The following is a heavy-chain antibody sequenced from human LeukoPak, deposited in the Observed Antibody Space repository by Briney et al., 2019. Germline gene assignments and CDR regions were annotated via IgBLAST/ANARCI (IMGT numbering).Heavy chain of an antibody. CDR3: ARGGRGYDFWSGYFGSL. CDR2: ISGSGGST. V-gene: IGHV3-23*01. D-gene: IGHD3-3*01. Sequence: GGSLRLSCAASGFTFSSYAMSWVRQAPGKGLEWVSAISGSGGSTYYADSVKGRFTISRDNSKNTLYLQMNSLRAEDTAVYYCARGGRGYDFWSGYFGSLWGQGTLVTVSS. J-gene: IGHJ4*02. CDR1: GFTFSSYA.